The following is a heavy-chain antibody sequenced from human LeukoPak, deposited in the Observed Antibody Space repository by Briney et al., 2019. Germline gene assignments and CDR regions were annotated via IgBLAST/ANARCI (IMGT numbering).Heavy chain of an antibody. V-gene: IGHV3-48*03. D-gene: IGHD5-12*01. CDR3: AREMGGYPFDY. CDR1: GFTFSNYE. Sequence: GGSLRLSCVASGFTFSNYEMNWVRQAPGKGLEWVSYISSSGITIYYADSVKGRFTISRDNAKNSLYLQMNSLRAEDTAVYYCAREMGGYPFDYWGQGTLVTVSS. CDR2: ISSSGITI. J-gene: IGHJ4*02.